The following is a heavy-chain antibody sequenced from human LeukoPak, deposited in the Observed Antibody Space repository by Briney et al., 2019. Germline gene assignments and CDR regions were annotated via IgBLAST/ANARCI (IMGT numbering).Heavy chain of an antibody. J-gene: IGHJ5*02. V-gene: IGHV1-69*04. CDR2: IIPILSIA. CDR1: GGTFSSYA. Sequence: ASVKVSCKASGGTFSSYAISWVRQAPGQGLEWMGRIIPILSIANYAQKFQGRVTITADKSTSTAYMELSSLRSEDTAVYYCARDGVVVAATRTFWFDPWGQGTLVTVSS. CDR3: ARDGVVVAATRTFWFDP. D-gene: IGHD2-15*01.